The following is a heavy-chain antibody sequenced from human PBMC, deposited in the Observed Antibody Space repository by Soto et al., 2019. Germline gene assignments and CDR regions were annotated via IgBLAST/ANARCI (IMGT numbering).Heavy chain of an antibody. Sequence: PGGSLRLSCAASGFTVSSNYMSWVRQAPGKGLEWVSVIYSGGSTYYADSVKGRFTISGDNSKNTLYLQMNSLRAEDTAVYYCAKTDCSSTSCYNIDAFDIWGQGTMVTVSS. CDR2: IYSGGST. J-gene: IGHJ3*02. V-gene: IGHV3-53*01. CDR3: AKTDCSSTSCYNIDAFDI. D-gene: IGHD2-2*02. CDR1: GFTVSSNY.